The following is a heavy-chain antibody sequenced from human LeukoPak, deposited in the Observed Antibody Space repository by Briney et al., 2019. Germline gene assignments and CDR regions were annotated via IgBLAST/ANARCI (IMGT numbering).Heavy chain of an antibody. V-gene: IGHV4-34*01. J-gene: IGHJ4*02. Sequence: SETLSLTCAVYGGSFSGYYWSWIRQPPGKGLEWIGEINHSGSTNYNPSLKSRVTISVDTSKNQFSLKLWSVTAADTAVFYCARQLLAAAGGGGYFDFWGQGTLVTVSS. CDR1: GGSFSGYY. CDR3: ARQLLAAAGGGGYFDF. CDR2: INHSGST. D-gene: IGHD6-13*01.